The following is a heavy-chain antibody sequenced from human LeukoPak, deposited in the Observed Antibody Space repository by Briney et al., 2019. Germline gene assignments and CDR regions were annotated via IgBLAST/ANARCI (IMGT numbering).Heavy chain of an antibody. D-gene: IGHD3-9*01. V-gene: IGHV4-39*01. CDR1: GGSISSSSYY. CDR3: ARQLYYDILTGSGNLFDY. J-gene: IGHJ4*02. CDR2: IYYSGST. Sequence: SETLSLTCTVSGGSISSSSYYWGWIRQPPGKGLEWIVSIYYSGSTYYNPSLKSRVTISVDTSKNQFSLKLSSVTAADTAVYYCARQLYYDILTGSGNLFDYWGQGTLVTVSS.